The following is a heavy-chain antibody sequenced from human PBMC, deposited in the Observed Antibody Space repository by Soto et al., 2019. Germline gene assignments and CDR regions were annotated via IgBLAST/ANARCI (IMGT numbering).Heavy chain of an antibody. V-gene: IGHV1-3*01. CDR1: GYTFTSYA. J-gene: IGHJ4*02. D-gene: IGHD6-19*01. Sequence: QVKLVQSGAEVKKPGASVKVSCKASGYTFTSYAIHWVRQAPGQRLEWMGWINAGNGNTKYSQKCQDRVTITRDASASTTYMKLSSMRSEDTAVYSCARDLGGWPDSWGQGTLVTVSS. CDR3: ARDLGGWPDS. CDR2: INAGNGNT.